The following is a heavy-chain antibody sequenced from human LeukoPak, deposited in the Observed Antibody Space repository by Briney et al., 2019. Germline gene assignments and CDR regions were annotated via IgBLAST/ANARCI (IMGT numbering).Heavy chain of an antibody. Sequence: ASVKVSCKASGYTFVSYGITWVRQAPGQGLEWMGWISVCNGDTKYAQNLQGRVTLTTGTSTSTAYMELRSLRSDDTAVYYCVRGGGFNSGFEYWGQGTLVIVSS. V-gene: IGHV1-18*04. CDR3: VRGGGFNSGFEY. CDR2: ISVCNGDT. CDR1: GYTFVSYG. J-gene: IGHJ4*02. D-gene: IGHD3-10*01.